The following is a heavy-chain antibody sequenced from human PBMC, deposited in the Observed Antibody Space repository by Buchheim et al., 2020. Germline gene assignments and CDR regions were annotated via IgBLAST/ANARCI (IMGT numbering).Heavy chain of an antibody. CDR2: IYYSGST. CDR3: ARGLWFGEFCGGLDV. CDR1: GGSISSGGYY. Sequence: QVQLQESGPGLVKPSQTLSLTCTVSGGSISSGGYYWSWIRQHPGKGLEWIGYIYYSGSTYYNPSLKSRVTISGDTSNNQFSLNLSSATAADTAVYYCARGLWFGEFCGGLDVWGQGTT. V-gene: IGHV4-31*03. D-gene: IGHD3-10*01. J-gene: IGHJ6*02.